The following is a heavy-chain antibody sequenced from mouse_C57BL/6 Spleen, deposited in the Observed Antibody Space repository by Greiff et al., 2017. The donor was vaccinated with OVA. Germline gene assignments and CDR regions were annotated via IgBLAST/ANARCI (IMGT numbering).Heavy chain of an antibody. V-gene: IGHV14-2*01. CDR3: AREPPCRGSSYWYFDV. CDR1: GFNIKDYY. J-gene: IGHJ1*03. CDR2: IDPEDGET. Sequence: DVKLQESGAELVKPGASVKLSCTASGFNIKDYYMHWVKQRTEQGLEWIGRIDPEDGETKYAPKFQGKATITADTSSNTAYLQLSSLTSEDTAVYYCAREPPCRGSSYWYFDVWGTGTTVTVSS. D-gene: IGHD1-1*01.